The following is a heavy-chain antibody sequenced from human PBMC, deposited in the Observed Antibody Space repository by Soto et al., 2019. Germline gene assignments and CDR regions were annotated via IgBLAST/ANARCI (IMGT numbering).Heavy chain of an antibody. J-gene: IGHJ4*02. CDR2: IDGDGGGT. V-gene: IGHV3-74*01. CDR3: ATMFDV. Sequence: EVQLVESGGGLVQPGGSLRVSCAASRFTFRSHRIHWVRQAPGKGLEWVSRIDGDGGGTRYADSVKGCFTISTDKAEDTVYLQMYGRRVEETAVYYCATMFDVWGQGPLVTVSS. CDR1: RFTFRSHR.